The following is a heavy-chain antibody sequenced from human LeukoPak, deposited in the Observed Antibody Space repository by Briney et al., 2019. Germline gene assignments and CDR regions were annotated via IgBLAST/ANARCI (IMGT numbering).Heavy chain of an antibody. Sequence: GGSVRLSCAASGFTFCRYSMNWVRQAPGKGLEGVASISSTSTFIFSADSVKGRFTISRETAKNSLFLQMNSLRAEDTAIYYCARDYFDSSDYPQTYYYYYMDVWGKGTTVTVSS. V-gene: IGHV3-21*01. J-gene: IGHJ6*03. CDR3: ARDYFDSSDYPQTYYYYYMDV. CDR2: ISSTSTFI. D-gene: IGHD3-22*01. CDR1: GFTFCRYS.